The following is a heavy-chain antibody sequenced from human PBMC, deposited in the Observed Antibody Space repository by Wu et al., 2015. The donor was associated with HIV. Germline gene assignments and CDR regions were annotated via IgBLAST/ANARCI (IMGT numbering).Heavy chain of an antibody. J-gene: IGHJ4*02. D-gene: IGHD6-19*01. CDR3: ARGAETVAALALDY. Sequence: QVQLVQSGAEVKKPGASVKVSCKASGYTFTSYGINWVRQATGQGLEWMGWMNPNSGNTGYAQKFQGRVTMTRNTSISTAYMELSSLRSEDTAVYYCARGAETVAALALDYWGQGTLVTVSS. CDR2: MNPNSGNT. V-gene: IGHV1-8*02. CDR1: GYTFTSYG.